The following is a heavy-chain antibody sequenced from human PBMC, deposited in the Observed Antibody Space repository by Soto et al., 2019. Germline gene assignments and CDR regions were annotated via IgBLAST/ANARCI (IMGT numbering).Heavy chain of an antibody. CDR1: GFTVSSNY. D-gene: IGHD3-10*01. Sequence: GGSLRLSCAASGFTVSSNYMSWVRQAPGKGLEWVSVIYSGGSTYYADSVKGRFTISRDNSKNTLYLQMNSLRAEDTAVYYCARSYGSGSYPYGMDVWGQGTTVTVSS. J-gene: IGHJ6*02. CDR2: IYSGGST. V-gene: IGHV3-66*01. CDR3: ARSYGSGSYPYGMDV.